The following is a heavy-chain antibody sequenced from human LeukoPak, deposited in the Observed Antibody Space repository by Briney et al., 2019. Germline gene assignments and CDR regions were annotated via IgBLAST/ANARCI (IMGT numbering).Heavy chain of an antibody. CDR3: ARVKVVVVPAAIRWFDP. D-gene: IGHD2-2*01. J-gene: IGHJ5*02. CDR1: GGSFSGYY. CDR2: INHSGST. V-gene: IGHV4-34*01. Sequence: PSETLSLTCAVYGGSFSGYYWSWIRQPPGKGLEWIGEINHSGSTNYNPSLKSQVTISVDTSKNQFSLKLSSVTAADTAVYYCARVKVVVVPAAIRWFDPWGQGTLVTVSS.